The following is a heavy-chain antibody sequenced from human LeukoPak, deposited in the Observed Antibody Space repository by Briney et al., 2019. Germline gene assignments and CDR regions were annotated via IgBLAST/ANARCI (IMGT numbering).Heavy chain of an antibody. CDR3: ARGGANTFNSYYYYSLDV. Sequence: GGSLRLSCAASGFTVSDTYMTWVRQPPGKGLEYVSIFYSGGVTDYAASVKGRFTISRDESKNTVYLHMNNVRADETAKYYCARGGANTFNSYYYYSLDVWGKGTTVTVSS. CDR1: GFTVSDTY. V-gene: IGHV3-53*03. D-gene: IGHD3-10*01. CDR2: FYSGGVT. J-gene: IGHJ6*04.